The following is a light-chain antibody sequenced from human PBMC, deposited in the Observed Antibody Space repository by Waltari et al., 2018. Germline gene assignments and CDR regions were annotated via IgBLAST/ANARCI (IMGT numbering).Light chain of an antibody. CDR1: QSIGRN. CDR2: GAS. Sequence: ETLMTQSPATLSVSPGERATLSCRASQSIGRNLAWYQQKPGQAPKLLIYGASTRADGVPIRFSGSVSGTEFTLTINSLQSEDFAVYYCQQFNDWPPYTFGQGTKLELK. CDR3: QQFNDWPPYT. J-gene: IGKJ2*01. V-gene: IGKV3-15*01.